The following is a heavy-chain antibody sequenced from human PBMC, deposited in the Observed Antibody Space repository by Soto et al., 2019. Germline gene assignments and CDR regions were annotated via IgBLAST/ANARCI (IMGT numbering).Heavy chain of an antibody. V-gene: IGHV4-30-4*01. CDR1: GGSISSGDSY. D-gene: IGHD3-10*01. CDR2: ISYGGSS. CDR3: VREGFILDYGLLDS. Sequence: PSETLSLTCTVSGGSISSGDSYWSWIRQPPGKGLEWIGYISYGGSSYYNSSLKSRVSISMDTSKNQFFLKLSSVTAADTAVYYCVREGFILDYGLLDSWGQGTLVTVSS. J-gene: IGHJ4*02.